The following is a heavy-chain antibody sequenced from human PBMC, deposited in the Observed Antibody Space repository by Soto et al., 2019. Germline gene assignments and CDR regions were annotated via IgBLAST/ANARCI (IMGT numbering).Heavy chain of an antibody. CDR1: GLSFPNAW. V-gene: IGHV3-15*04. CDR3: ATDRGDD. J-gene: IGHJ4*02. Sequence: EVQLVESGGGLVKPWESLRLSCATSGLSFPNAWMNGVRQAPGKGLERVGRIGRKSQGGTTDYSAPVKGRCSISRDDSEETVYLQMNSLNTEDTAVYYCATDRGDDWGEGALVTVSS. CDR2: IGRKSQGGTT.